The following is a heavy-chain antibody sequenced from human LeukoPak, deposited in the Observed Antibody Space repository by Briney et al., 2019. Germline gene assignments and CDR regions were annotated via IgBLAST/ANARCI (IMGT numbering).Heavy chain of an antibody. Sequence: SVKVSCKASGGTFSSYAISWVRQAPGQGLEWMGGIIPIFGTANYAQKFQGRVTITADESTSTAYMELSSLRSEDTAVYYCARDHSRITIFTRAFDIWGQGTMVTVSS. D-gene: IGHD3-3*01. J-gene: IGHJ3*02. V-gene: IGHV1-69*01. CDR3: ARDHSRITIFTRAFDI. CDR1: GGTFSSYA. CDR2: IIPIFGTA.